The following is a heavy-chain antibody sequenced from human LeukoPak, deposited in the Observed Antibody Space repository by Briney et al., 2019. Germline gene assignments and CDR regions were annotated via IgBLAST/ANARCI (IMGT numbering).Heavy chain of an antibody. V-gene: IGHV4-31*03. Sequence: PSETLSLTCTVSGGSISSGGYYWSWIRQHPGKGLEWIGYIYYSGSTYYNPSLKSRVTISIDTSKNQFSLKLSSVTAADTAVYYCARAYYRSGIDYWGQGTLVTVSS. CDR3: ARAYYRSGIDY. CDR2: IYYSGST. J-gene: IGHJ4*02. D-gene: IGHD3-10*01. CDR1: GGSISSGGYY.